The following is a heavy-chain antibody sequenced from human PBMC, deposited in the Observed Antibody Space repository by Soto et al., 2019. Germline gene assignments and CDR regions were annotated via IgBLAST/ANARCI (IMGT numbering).Heavy chain of an antibody. D-gene: IGHD6-19*01. CDR2: IWYDGSNK. J-gene: IGHJ3*02. CDR3: ARVKGRQWLVPAFDI. Sequence: GGSLRLSCAASGFTFSSYGMHWVRQAPGKGLEWVAVIWYDGSNKYYADSVKGRFTISRDNSKNTLYLQMNSLRAEDTAAYYCARVKGRQWLVPAFDIWGQGTMVTVSS. CDR1: GFTFSSYG. V-gene: IGHV3-33*01.